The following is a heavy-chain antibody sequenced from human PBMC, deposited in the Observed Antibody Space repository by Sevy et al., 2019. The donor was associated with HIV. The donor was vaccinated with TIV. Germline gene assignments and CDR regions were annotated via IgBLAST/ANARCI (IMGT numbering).Heavy chain of an antibody. CDR1: GFTFSTYP. CDR3: AKGDRTFYGMDV. V-gene: IGHV3-23*01. D-gene: IGHD2-15*01. J-gene: IGHJ6*02. CDR2: VSGSAGST. Sequence: GGSLRLSCAASGFTFSTYPMNWVRQSPGKGLEWVSAVSGSAGSTYYAYSVKGRFTISRDNSKNTLYLQMNSLRAEDTAVFYCAKGDRTFYGMDVWGQGTTVTVSS.